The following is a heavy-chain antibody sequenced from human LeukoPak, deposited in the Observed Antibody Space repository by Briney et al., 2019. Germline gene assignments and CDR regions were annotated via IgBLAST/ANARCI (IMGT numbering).Heavy chain of an antibody. CDR1: GFTFNIYA. J-gene: IGHJ4*02. CDR3: AKDASYGDFDY. CDR2: MSGSGGST. D-gene: IGHD4-17*01. V-gene: IGHV3-23*01. Sequence: GGSLGLSCAASGFTFNIYAMNWVRQAPGKGLEWVSAMSGSGGSTYYADSVKGRFTISRDNSKNTLYLQMNSLRAEDTAVYYCAKDASYGDFDYWGQGTLVTVSS.